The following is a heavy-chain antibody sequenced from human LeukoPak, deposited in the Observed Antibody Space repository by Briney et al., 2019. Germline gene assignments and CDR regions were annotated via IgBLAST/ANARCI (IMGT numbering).Heavy chain of an antibody. CDR2: IYYSGST. J-gene: IGHJ4*02. V-gene: IGHV4-39*01. Sequence: SSETLPLTCTVSGGSISSSSYYWGWIRPPPGKGLEWIGSIYYSGSTYYNPSLKSRVTISVDTSKNQFSLKLSSVTAADTAVYYCARQVTVGSFFDYWGQGTLVTVSS. CDR1: GGSISSSSYY. CDR3: ARQVTVGSFFDY. D-gene: IGHD2-21*02.